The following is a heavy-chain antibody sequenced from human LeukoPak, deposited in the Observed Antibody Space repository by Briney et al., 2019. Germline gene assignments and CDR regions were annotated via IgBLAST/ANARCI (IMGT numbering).Heavy chain of an antibody. CDR3: ARQGWELRDY. D-gene: IGHD1-26*01. V-gene: IGHV4-39*01. CDR2: IYYSGST. CDR1: GGSISSSSYY. J-gene: IGHJ4*02. Sequence: SETLSLTCTVSGGSISSSSYYWGWIRQPPGKGLEWIGSIYYSGSTYYNPSLKSRVTISVDTSKNQFSLKLSSVTAADTAVYYCARQGWELRDYWGQGTLVTVSS.